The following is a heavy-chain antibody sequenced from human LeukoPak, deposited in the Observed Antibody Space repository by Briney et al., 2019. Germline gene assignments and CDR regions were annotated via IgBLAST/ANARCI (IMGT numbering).Heavy chain of an antibody. CDR1: GYSFTTYW. V-gene: IGHV5-51*01. Sequence: GESLKIYCKGSGYSFTTYWIGWVRQMPGQGLEWMGIIYPGDSDARYSPSFQGQVTISADKSISTAYLQWSSLKASDTAMYYCARLVRNIAAGVYQFDYWGQGTLVTVSS. J-gene: IGHJ4*02. CDR2: IYPGDSDA. D-gene: IGHD6-13*01. CDR3: ARLVRNIAAGVYQFDY.